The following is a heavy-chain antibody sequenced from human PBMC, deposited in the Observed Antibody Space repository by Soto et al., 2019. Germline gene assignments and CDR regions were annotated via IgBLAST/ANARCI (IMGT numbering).Heavy chain of an antibody. CDR1: GGTFSSYS. J-gene: IGHJ4*02. CDR2: IIPILGIA. D-gene: IGHD6-13*01. Sequence: SVKASCKASGGTFSSYSISCVRHAPGQGLEWMGRIIPILGIANYAQKFQGRVTITADKSTSTAYMELSSLRSEDTAVYYCAGGTAAGTLPSGYWGQGTLVTVSS. CDR3: AGGTAAGTLPSGY. V-gene: IGHV1-69*02.